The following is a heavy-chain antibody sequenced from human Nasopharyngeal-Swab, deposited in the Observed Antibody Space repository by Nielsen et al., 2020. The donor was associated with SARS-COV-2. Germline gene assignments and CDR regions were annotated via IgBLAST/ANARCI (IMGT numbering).Heavy chain of an antibody. CDR3: ARTEYGSGTNFDY. V-gene: IGHV5-51*01. J-gene: IGHJ4*02. D-gene: IGHD3-10*01. CDR1: GYFFNTYW. Sequence: GESLKISCKASGYFFNTYWIGWVRQMPGKGLEWLGIIYPGESDTRYSPSFQGQVTISAAKSLSTAYLQWSSLKASDTAMYYCARTEYGSGTNFDYWGKGTLVTVSS. CDR2: IYPGESDT.